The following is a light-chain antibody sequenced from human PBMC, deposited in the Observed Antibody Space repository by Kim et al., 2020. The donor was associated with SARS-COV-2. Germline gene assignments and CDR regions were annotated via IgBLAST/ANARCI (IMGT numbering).Light chain of an antibody. CDR1: QSVSSNY. Sequence: ETVLTQSPGTLSLSPGERATLSCRASQSVSSNYLAWYQHKRGQTPRLLIYGVFNRAPGIPDRFSGSGSGTDFTLIISRLEPEDFAVYYCQHYGGSLFTFGQGTKLEIK. CDR2: GVF. V-gene: IGKV3-20*01. J-gene: IGKJ2*01. CDR3: QHYGGSLFT.